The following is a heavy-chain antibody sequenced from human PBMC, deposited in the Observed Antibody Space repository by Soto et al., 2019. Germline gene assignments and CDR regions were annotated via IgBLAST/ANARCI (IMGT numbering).Heavy chain of an antibody. CDR2: IYHSGST. CDR3: ARRGVVVAATRPRPYYGMDV. J-gene: IGHJ6*02. CDR1: GGSISSSNW. D-gene: IGHD2-15*01. Sequence: PSETLSLTCAVSGGSISSSNWWSWVRQPPGKGLEWIGEIYHSGSTNYNPSLKSRVTISVDKSKNQFSLKLSSVTAADTAVYYCARRGVVVAATRPRPYYGMDVWGQGTTVTVSS. V-gene: IGHV4-4*02.